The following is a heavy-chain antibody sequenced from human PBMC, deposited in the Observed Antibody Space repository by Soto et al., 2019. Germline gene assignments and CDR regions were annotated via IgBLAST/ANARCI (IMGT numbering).Heavy chain of an antibody. CDR2: ISGSGGST. CDR1: GFTFSSYA. V-gene: IGHV3-23*01. D-gene: IGHD6-13*01. Sequence: GGSLRLSCAASGFTFSSYAMSWVRQAPGKGLEWVSAISGSGGSTYYADSVKGRFTISRDNSKNTLYLQMNSLRAEDTAVYYCAKDPLYSSSWQDLHYFDYWGQGTLVTVSS. J-gene: IGHJ4*02. CDR3: AKDPLYSSSWQDLHYFDY.